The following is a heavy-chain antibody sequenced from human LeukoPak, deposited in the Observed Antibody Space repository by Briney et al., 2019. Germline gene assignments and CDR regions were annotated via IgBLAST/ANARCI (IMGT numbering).Heavy chain of an antibody. V-gene: IGHV4-38-2*01. CDR3: ARQEYYDFWSGKNWFDP. J-gene: IGHJ5*02. CDR1: GYSISSGHY. D-gene: IGHD3-3*01. CDR2: IYHSGST. Sequence: SETLSLTCAVSGYSISSGHYWGWIRQPPGKGLEWIGSIYHSGSTYYNPSLKSRVTISVDTSKNQFSLKLSSVTAADTAVYYCARQEYYDFWSGKNWFDPWGQGTLVTVSS.